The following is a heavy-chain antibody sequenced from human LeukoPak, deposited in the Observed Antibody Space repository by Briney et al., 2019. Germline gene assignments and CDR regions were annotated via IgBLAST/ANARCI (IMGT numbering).Heavy chain of an antibody. CDR2: IKPDGSAE. Sequence: GGSLRLSCATSGFTFSSNWMSWVRHAPGRGLEWVANIKPDGSAEYYAASVKGRFTLSRDNAKNSLYLQMNSLRAEDTAVYYCAKWKYSNSGIDDYWGQGTLVTVSS. J-gene: IGHJ4*02. CDR1: GFTFSSNW. CDR3: AKWKYSNSGIDDY. D-gene: IGHD6-6*01. V-gene: IGHV3-7*03.